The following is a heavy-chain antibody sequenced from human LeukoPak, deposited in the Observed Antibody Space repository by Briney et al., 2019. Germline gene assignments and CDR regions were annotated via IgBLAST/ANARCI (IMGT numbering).Heavy chain of an antibody. V-gene: IGHV4-59*01. CDR3: ARDRIYYGSGSYYRSLTYYYYYGMDV. D-gene: IGHD3-10*01. CDR1: GGSIGSYY. J-gene: IGHJ6*02. Sequence: SETLSLTCTVSGGSIGSYYWSWIRQPPGKGLEWIGYIYYSGSTNYNPSLKSRVTISVDTSKDQFSLKLSSVTAADTAVYYCARDRIYYGSGSYYRSLTYYYYYGMDVWGQGTTVTVSS. CDR2: IYYSGST.